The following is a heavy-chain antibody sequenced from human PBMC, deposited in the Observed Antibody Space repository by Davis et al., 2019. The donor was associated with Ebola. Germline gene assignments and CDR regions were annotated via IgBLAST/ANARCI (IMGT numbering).Heavy chain of an antibody. V-gene: IGHV3-30*18. CDR1: AFSFGIYG. CDR2: MSYHGSHT. D-gene: IGHD3-10*01. CDR3: AKEYCPNSGPYCTYFEV. J-gene: IGHJ4*02. Sequence: GESLKISCEAFAFSFGIYGMHWVRQAPGKGLEWVASMSYHGSHTSYIDSVRGRFTISRDNSKNTLYLHMNSLRAEDTAVYFCAKEYCPNSGPYCTYFEVWGQRTQVTVSS.